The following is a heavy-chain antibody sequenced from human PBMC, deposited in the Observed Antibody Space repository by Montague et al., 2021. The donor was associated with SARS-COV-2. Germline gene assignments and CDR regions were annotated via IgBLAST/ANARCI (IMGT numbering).Heavy chain of an antibody. J-gene: IGHJ4*02. CDR2: IDYGRST. Sequence: SEALSLTCTVSGGSISSSSYYWGWIRQPPGKGLEWIGTIDYGRSTYYXXXLKSRVTISVDTSKNQFSLKLSSVTAADTAVYYCARQGGDIVVVIAIRGPYYFDYWGQGTLVTVSS. CDR1: GGSISSSSYY. D-gene: IGHD2-21*01. V-gene: IGHV4-39*01. CDR3: ARQGGDIVVVIAIRGPYYFDY.